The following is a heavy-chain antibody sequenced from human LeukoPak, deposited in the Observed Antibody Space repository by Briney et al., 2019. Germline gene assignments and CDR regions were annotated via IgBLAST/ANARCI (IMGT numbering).Heavy chain of an antibody. CDR1: GFTFSSHW. J-gene: IGHJ1*01. V-gene: IGHV3-74*01. CDR3: ASPQSGDYGALYFQH. CDR2: INSDGSST. D-gene: IGHD4-17*01. Sequence: PGGSLRLSCAASGFTFSSHWMYWVRQAPGKGLVWVSRINSDGSSTSYADSVRGRFSISRDNAKNTLFLQVNSLRVEHTAVYYCASPQSGDYGALYFQHWGQGTLVTVSS.